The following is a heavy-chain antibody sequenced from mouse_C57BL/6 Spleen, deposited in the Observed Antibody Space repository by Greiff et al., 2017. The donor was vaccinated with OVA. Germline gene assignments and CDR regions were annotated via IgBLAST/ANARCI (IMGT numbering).Heavy chain of an antibody. Sequence: VQGVESGAELVKPGASVKISCKASGYAFSSYWMNWVKQRPGKGLEWIGQIYPGDGDTNYNGKFKGKATLTADKSSSTAYMQLSSLTSEDSAVYFCAKYYGSSYGDWYFDVWGTGTTVTVSS. J-gene: IGHJ1*03. CDR3: AKYYGSSYGDWYFDV. CDR1: GYAFSSYW. CDR2: IYPGDGDT. V-gene: IGHV1-80*01. D-gene: IGHD1-1*01.